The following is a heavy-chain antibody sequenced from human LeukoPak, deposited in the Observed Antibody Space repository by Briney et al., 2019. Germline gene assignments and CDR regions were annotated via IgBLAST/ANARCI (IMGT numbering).Heavy chain of an antibody. J-gene: IGHJ4*02. CDR1: GFTFSSYK. CDR3: VTESVELATIPLGY. D-gene: IGHD5-24*01. CDR2: ISSSSSYI. Sequence: PGGSLRLSCAASGFTFSSYKMNWVRQAPGKGLEWVSSISSSSSYIYYADSVKGRFTVSSDNAKNSLSLQMNSLRADDPAVYYCVTESVELATIPLGYWGRGTLVTVSS. V-gene: IGHV3-21*01.